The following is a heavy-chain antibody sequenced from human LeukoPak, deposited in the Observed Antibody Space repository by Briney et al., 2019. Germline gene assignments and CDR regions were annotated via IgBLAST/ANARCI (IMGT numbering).Heavy chain of an antibody. D-gene: IGHD3-22*01. CDR1: GYTFTSYD. CDR3: VTMKQDRYDSRGPFDP. V-gene: IGHV1-8*01. Sequence: GASVKVSCKASGYTFTSYDINWVRQATGQGLEWMGWMNPNSGNTGYAQKFQDRVTMIEDTSTETAYMELSSLRYADTAAYFCVTMKQDRYDSRGPFDPWGQGSLVTVSS. CDR2: MNPNSGNT. J-gene: IGHJ5*02.